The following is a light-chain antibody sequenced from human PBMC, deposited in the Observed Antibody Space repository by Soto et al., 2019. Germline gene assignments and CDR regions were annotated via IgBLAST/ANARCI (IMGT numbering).Light chain of an antibody. V-gene: IGKV1-39*01. CDR3: QQSYSTPWT. CDR1: QYISNY. J-gene: IGKJ1*01. CDR2: AAS. Sequence: ISQSQSPSCLAASGGDRDTITCQASQYISNYLNWYQQKPGKAPKLLIYAASSLQSGVPSRFSGSGSGTDFTLTISSLQPEDFATYYCQQSYSTPWTFGQGTNVDI.